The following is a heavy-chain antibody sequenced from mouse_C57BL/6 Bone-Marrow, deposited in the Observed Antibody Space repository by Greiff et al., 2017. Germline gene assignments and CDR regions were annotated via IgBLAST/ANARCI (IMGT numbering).Heavy chain of an antibody. J-gene: IGHJ3*01. CDR3: ARSTYYDGSIYGFAY. Sequence: VQLQQSGPELVKPGASVKIPCKASGYTFTDYNMDWVKQSHGKSLEWIGDINPNNGGTIYNQKFKGKATLTVDKSSSTAYMELRSLTSEDTAVYYCARSTYYDGSIYGFAYWGQGTLVTVSA. CDR1: GYTFTDYN. CDR2: INPNNGGT. D-gene: IGHD1-1*01. V-gene: IGHV1-18*01.